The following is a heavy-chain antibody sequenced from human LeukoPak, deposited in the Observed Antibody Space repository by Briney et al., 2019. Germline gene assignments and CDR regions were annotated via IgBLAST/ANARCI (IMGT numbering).Heavy chain of an antibody. D-gene: IGHD6-19*01. CDR3: ARAPTYSSGWYFDY. J-gene: IGHJ4*02. CDR1: GFTFSSYA. V-gene: IGHV3-30-3*01. CDR2: ISYDGSNK. Sequence: PGRSLRLSCAAFGFTFSSYAMHWVRQAPGKGLEWVAVISYDGSNKYYADSVKGRFTISRDNSKNTLYLQMNSLRAEDTAVYYCARAPTYSSGWYFDYWGQGTLVTVSS.